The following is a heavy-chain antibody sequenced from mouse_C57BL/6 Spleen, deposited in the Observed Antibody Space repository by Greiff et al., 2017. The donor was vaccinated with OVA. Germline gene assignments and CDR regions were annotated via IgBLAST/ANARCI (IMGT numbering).Heavy chain of an antibody. Sequence: EVKLVESEGGLVQPGSSMKLSCTASGFTFSDYYMAWVRQVPEKGLEWVANINYDGSSTYYLDSLKSRFIIAIDNAKNILYLQMSSLKSEVTATYYCARVPGSSAMDYWGQGTSVTVSS. CDR1: GFTFSDYY. J-gene: IGHJ4*01. CDR2: INYDGSST. CDR3: ARVPGSSAMDY. D-gene: IGHD1-1*01. V-gene: IGHV5-16*01.